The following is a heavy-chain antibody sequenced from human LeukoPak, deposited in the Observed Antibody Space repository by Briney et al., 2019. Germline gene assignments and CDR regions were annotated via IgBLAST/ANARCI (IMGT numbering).Heavy chain of an antibody. CDR2: ISYDGSNK. J-gene: IGHJ6*04. Sequence: GGSLRLSCAASGFTFSSYGMHWVRQAPGKGLEWVASISYDGSNKYYADSVKGRFTISRDNSKNTLYLQMNSLRAEDTAVYYCAELGITMIGGVWGKGTTVTISS. CDR3: AELGITMIGGV. CDR1: GFTFSSYG. D-gene: IGHD3-10*02. V-gene: IGHV3-30*18.